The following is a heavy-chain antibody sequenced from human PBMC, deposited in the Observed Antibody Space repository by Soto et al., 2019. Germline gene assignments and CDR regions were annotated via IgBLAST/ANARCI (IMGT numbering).Heavy chain of an antibody. CDR2: ISYDGSEK. Sequence: VGSLRLSCAASGLTFNTYGMHWVRQAAGKGFEWVAVISYDGSEKYYVDSVKGRFTISKDNFKNTLSLHMNSLTPEDPAVYYCAKSPNFYCSSPNCYKYYFDHWAQGT. CDR1: GLTFNTYG. D-gene: IGHD2-2*02. V-gene: IGHV3-30*18. J-gene: IGHJ4*02. CDR3: AKSPNFYCSSPNCYKYYFDH.